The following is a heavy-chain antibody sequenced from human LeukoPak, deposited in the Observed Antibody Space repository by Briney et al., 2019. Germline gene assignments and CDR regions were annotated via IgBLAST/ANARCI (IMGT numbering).Heavy chain of an antibody. CDR3: VKVVGRSSGFDY. D-gene: IGHD6-13*01. V-gene: IGHV3-30*02. J-gene: IGHJ4*02. CDR2: IWNDGSNK. Sequence: GGSQRLSCAASGFTFSRYGMHWVRQAPGKGLEWVAVIWNDGSNKYYADSVKGRFTISRDNSKNTLYLQMSSLRAEDTAVYYCVKVVGRSSGFDYWGQGTLVTVSS. CDR1: GFTFSRYG.